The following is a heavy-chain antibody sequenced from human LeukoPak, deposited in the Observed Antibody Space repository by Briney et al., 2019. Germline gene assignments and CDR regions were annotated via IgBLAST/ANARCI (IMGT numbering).Heavy chain of an antibody. CDR1: GFSFSLYG. J-gene: IGHJ4*02. V-gene: IGHV3-33*01. CDR3: AREPGTDYRKYYFDY. CDR2: IWAAGNDD. Sequence: TGGSLRLSCGASGFSFSLYGMHWVRQAPGKGLEWVAFIWAAGNDDFYADSVKGRFTISRDNSKNMLYLQMNSLRAEDTAVYYCAREPGTDYRKYYFDYWGQGTLVTVSS. D-gene: IGHD3/OR15-3a*01.